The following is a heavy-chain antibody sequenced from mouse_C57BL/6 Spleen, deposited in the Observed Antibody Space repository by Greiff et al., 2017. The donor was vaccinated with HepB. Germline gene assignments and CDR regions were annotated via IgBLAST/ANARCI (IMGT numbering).Heavy chain of an antibody. J-gene: IGHJ3*01. Sequence: VKVVESGPELVKPGASVKISCKASGYAFSSSWMNWVKQRPGKGLEWIGRIYPGDGDTNYNGKFKGKATLTADKSSSTAYMQLSSLTSEDSAVYFCARGGVYYSNYEGFAYWGQGTLVTVSA. V-gene: IGHV1-82*01. D-gene: IGHD2-5*01. CDR2: IYPGDGDT. CDR1: GYAFSSSW. CDR3: ARGGVYYSNYEGFAY.